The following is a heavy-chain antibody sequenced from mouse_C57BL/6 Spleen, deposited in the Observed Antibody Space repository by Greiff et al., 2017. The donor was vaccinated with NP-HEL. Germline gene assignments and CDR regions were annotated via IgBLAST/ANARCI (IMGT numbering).Heavy chain of an antibody. V-gene: IGHV5-16*01. CDR3: ARAVVAYYAMDY. CDR2: INYDGSST. D-gene: IGHD1-1*01. CDR1: GFTFSDYY. Sequence: EVQVVESEGGLVQPGSSMKLSCTASGFTFSDYYMAWVRQVPEKGLEWVANINYDGSSTYYLDSLKSRFIISRDNAKNILYLQMSSLKSEDTATYYCARAVVAYYAMDYWGQGTSVTVSS. J-gene: IGHJ4*01.